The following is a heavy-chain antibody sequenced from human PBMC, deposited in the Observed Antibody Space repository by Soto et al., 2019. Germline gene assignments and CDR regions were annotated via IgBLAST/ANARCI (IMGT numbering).Heavy chain of an antibody. D-gene: IGHD3-10*01. CDR2: ISYDGSNK. CDR1: GCTFSSYG. CDR3: AKKGRFVTMVRGTIYYYYCGMDV. V-gene: IGHV3-30*18. J-gene: IGHJ6*02. Sequence: QVQLVESGGGVVQPGGYLRLSCVASGCTFSSYGMHWVRQAPGKGLEWVAVISYDGSNKYYADSVKGRFTISRDNSKNTLYLQMNSLRAEDTAVYYCAKKGRFVTMVRGTIYYYYCGMDVWGQGTTVTVSS.